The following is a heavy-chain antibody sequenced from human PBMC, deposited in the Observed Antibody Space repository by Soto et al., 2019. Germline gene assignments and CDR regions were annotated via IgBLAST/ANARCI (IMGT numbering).Heavy chain of an antibody. Sequence: SGPTLVNPTQTLTLTCTFSGFSLSTSGVGVGWIRQPPGKALEWLALIYWDDDKRYSPSLKSRLTITKDTSKNQVVLTMTNMDPVDTATYYCAHRADLNREMYYYGSRSFLLDYWGQGTLVTVSS. V-gene: IGHV2-5*02. CDR2: IYWDDDK. D-gene: IGHD3-10*01. CDR3: AHRADLNREMYYYGSRSFLLDY. J-gene: IGHJ4*02. CDR1: GFSLSTSGVG.